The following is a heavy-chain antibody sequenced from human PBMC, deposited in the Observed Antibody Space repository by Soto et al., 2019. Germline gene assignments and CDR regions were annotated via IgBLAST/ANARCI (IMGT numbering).Heavy chain of an antibody. D-gene: IGHD2-2*01. CDR2: ISAYNGNT. Sequence: VASVKVSCKASGYTFTSYGISWVRQAPGQGLEWMGWISAYNGNTNYAQKLQGRVTMTTDTSTSTAYMELRSLRSDDTAVYYCARAESSTPPGWFDPWGQGTLVTVSS. J-gene: IGHJ5*01. CDR3: ARAESSTPPGWFDP. CDR1: GYTFTSYG. V-gene: IGHV1-18*04.